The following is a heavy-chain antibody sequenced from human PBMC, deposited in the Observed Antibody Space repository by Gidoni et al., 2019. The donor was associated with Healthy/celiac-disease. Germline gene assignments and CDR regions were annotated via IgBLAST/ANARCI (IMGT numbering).Heavy chain of an antibody. V-gene: IGHV4-31*03. CDR2: SYYSGST. J-gene: IGHJ6*02. D-gene: IGHD5-18*01. CDR1: GGSISSGGYY. Sequence: QVQLQESGPGLVKPSQTLSLTCTVSGGSISSGGYYWSWIRQHPGKGLEWIGYSYYSGSTYYNPSLKSRVTISVDTSKNQFSLKLSSVTAADTAVYYCASNAFRRIQLWFGGMDVWGQGTTVTVSS. CDR3: ASNAFRRIQLWFGGMDV.